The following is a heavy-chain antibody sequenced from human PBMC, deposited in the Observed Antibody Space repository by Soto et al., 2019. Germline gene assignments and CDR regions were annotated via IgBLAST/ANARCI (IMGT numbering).Heavy chain of an antibody. CDR3: ARDDITGTTWGNSYYYYGMDV. V-gene: IGHV1-69*01. D-gene: IGHD1-7*01. CDR1: GGTFSSYA. Sequence: QVQLVQSGAEVKKPGSSVKVSCKASGGTFSSYAISWVRQAPGQGLEWMGGIIPIFGTANYAQKFQGRVTITDNESTRTAYMELSSLRSEDTAVYYCARDDITGTTWGNSYYYYGMDVWGQGTTVTVSS. CDR2: IIPIFGTA. J-gene: IGHJ6*02.